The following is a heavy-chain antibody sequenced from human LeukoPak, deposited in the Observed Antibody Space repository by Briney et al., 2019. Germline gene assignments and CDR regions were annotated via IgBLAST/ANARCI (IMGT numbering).Heavy chain of an antibody. J-gene: IGHJ4*02. V-gene: IGHV4-38-2*02. D-gene: IGHD5-18*01. CDR2: VYQSGTT. Sequence: SETLSLTCTVSGFSISSGHYWGWVRQPPGAGLEGIGSVYQSGTTYYNPSLKSRVTTSVDMSKNKFSLRLRRVTAADTAVYYCARIFIGNGYSSYFDCWGQGTLVTVSS. CDR3: ARIFIGNGYSSYFDC. CDR1: GFSISSGHY.